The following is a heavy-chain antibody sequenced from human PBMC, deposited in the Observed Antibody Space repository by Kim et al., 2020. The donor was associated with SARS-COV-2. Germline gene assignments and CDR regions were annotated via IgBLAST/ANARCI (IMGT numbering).Heavy chain of an antibody. Sequence: GGSLRLSCAASGFTVSSNYMSWVRQAPGKGLEWVSVIYSGGSTYYADSVKGRFTISRDNSKNTLYLQMNSLRAEDTAVYYCARKTYYYDSSGSYYFDYWGQGTLVTVSS. CDR2: IYSGGST. CDR3: ARKTYYYDSSGSYYFDY. V-gene: IGHV3-66*02. D-gene: IGHD3-22*01. J-gene: IGHJ4*02. CDR1: GFTVSSNY.